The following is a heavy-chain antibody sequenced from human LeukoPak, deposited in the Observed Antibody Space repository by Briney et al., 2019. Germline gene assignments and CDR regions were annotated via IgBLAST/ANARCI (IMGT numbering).Heavy chain of an antibody. Sequence: PSETLSLTCAVYGGSFSGYYWSWIRQPPGKGLEWIGEINHSGSTNYNPSLKSRVTISVDTSKNQFSLKLSSVTAADTAVYYCARHYYIDSWAVFDIWGKGTMVTVSS. CDR1: GGSFSGYY. CDR2: INHSGST. CDR3: ARHYYIDSWAVFDI. D-gene: IGHD3-9*01. J-gene: IGHJ3*02. V-gene: IGHV4-34*01.